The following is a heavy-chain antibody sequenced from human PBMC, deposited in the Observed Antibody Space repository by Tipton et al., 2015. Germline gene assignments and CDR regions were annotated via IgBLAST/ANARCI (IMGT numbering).Heavy chain of an antibody. CDR3: ARATSIGGGYNWFDP. CDR1: GDSVSSNSAA. J-gene: IGHJ5*02. V-gene: IGHV6-1*01. CDR2: TYYRSKWHN. Sequence: LRLSCVISGDSVSSNSAAWNWIRQSPSRGLEWLGRTYYRSKWHNDYAVSVKRRVTIDPDTSKNHFSLQLNSVTPEDTAVYYCARATSIGGGYNWFDPWGQGTLVTVSS. D-gene: IGHD1-26*01.